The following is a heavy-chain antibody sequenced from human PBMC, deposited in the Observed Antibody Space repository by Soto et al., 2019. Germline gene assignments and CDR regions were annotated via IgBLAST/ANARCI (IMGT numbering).Heavy chain of an antibody. CDR1: GGSLSSYY. V-gene: IGHV4-59*01. Sequence: PSETLSLTCTVSGGSLSSYYWSWIRQPPGKGLEWIGYIYYSGSTNYNPSLKSRVTISVDTSKNQFSLKLSSVTAADTAVYYCARGRDGYNFPFDYWGQGTLVTV. CDR2: IYYSGST. J-gene: IGHJ4*02. D-gene: IGHD5-12*01. CDR3: ARGRDGYNFPFDY.